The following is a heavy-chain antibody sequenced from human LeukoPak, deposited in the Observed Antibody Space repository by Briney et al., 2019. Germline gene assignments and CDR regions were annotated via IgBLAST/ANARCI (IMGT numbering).Heavy chain of an antibody. J-gene: IGHJ4*02. Sequence: PGGSLRLSCAASGFTFSSYAMSWVRQAPGKGLEWVSAISGSGGSTYYADSVKGRFTISRDNSKNTLYLQMNSLRAEDTAVYYCAKTVGATIGGEHYFDYWGQGTLVTVSS. CDR1: GFTFSSYA. D-gene: IGHD1-26*01. CDR3: AKTVGATIGGEHYFDY. V-gene: IGHV3-23*01. CDR2: ISGSGGST.